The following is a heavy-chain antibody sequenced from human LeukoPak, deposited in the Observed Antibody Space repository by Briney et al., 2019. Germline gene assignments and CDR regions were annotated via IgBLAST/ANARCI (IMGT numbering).Heavy chain of an antibody. V-gene: IGHV4-39*07. J-gene: IGHJ4*02. Sequence: PSETLSLTCTVSGGSISSYYWGWIRQPPGKGLEWIGSIYYSGSTYYNPSLKSRVTISVDTSKNQFSLKLSSVTAADTAVYYCAREEWWVGYSYGNWGQGTLVTVSS. CDR2: IYYSGST. CDR3: AREEWWVGYSYGN. CDR1: GGSISSYY. D-gene: IGHD5-18*01.